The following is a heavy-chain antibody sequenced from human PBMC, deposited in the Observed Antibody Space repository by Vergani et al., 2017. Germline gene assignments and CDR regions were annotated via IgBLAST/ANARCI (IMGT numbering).Heavy chain of an antibody. J-gene: IGHJ5*02. CDR2: INHSGST. V-gene: IGHV4-34*01. CDR1: GGSFSGYY. D-gene: IGHD1-26*01. Sequence: QVQLQQWGAGLLKPSETLSLTCAVYGGSFSGYYWSWIRQPPGKGLEWIGEINHSGSTNYNPSLKSRVTISVDTSKNQFSLKLSSVTAADTAVYYCARAAVGAGWLDPWGQGTLVTVSS. CDR3: ARAAVGAGWLDP.